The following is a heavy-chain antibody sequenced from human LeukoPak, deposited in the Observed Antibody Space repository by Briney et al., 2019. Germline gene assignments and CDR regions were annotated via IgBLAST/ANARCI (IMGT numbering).Heavy chain of an antibody. Sequence: GGSLRLSCAASGFTFSSYWMSWVRQAPGKGLEWVANIKQDGSEKYYLDSVKGRFTMSRDNTKNSLYLQMNGLRAEDTAVYYCARDGSRAPSPPDYWGQGTLVTASS. J-gene: IGHJ4*02. V-gene: IGHV3-7*01. CDR2: IKQDGSEK. CDR1: GFTFSSYW. CDR3: ARDGSRAPSPPDY. D-gene: IGHD2-15*01.